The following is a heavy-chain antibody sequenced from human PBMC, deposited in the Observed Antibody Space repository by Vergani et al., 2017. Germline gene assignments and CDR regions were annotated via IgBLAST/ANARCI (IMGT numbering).Heavy chain of an antibody. CDR2: ISYDGTQK. CDR3: ATKSCGTPGCQIGYFRE. CDR1: GVTSSYYG. D-gene: IGHD1-1*01. Sequence: VQLEESGGGLVLPGRSLRLSCVASGVTSSYYGMHWVRQAPGKGLEWVAVISYDGTQKYYADSVKGRFTISRDNSKSTLYLQMNSLRTEDTAVYYCATKSCGTPGCQIGYFREWGQGTLVTVSS. V-gene: IGHV3-30*03. J-gene: IGHJ1*01.